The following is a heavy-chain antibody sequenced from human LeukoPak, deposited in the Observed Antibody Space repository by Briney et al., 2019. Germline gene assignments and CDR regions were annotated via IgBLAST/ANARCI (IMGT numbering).Heavy chain of an antibody. Sequence: GGSLRLSCAATGFTFSSYAMTWVRQAPGKGLEWVSGISGSGDTTYYADSVKGRFTISRDNVGNTVYLQMNRLTAEDTAVYYCTRDLVGATSDFWGQGTLVTVSS. D-gene: IGHD1-26*01. V-gene: IGHV3-23*01. CDR3: TRDLVGATSDF. J-gene: IGHJ4*02. CDR2: ISGSGDTT. CDR1: GFTFSSYA.